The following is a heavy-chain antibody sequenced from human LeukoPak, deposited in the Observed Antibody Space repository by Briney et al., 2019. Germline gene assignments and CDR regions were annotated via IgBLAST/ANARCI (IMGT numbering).Heavy chain of an antibody. CDR3: AKGPGWYDSSGYYYGYFDY. CDR2: VSGHGDTT. D-gene: IGHD3-22*01. V-gene: IGHV3-23*01. J-gene: IGHJ4*02. CDR1: GFSFTDYA. Sequence: PGGSLRLSCAASGFSFTDYAMSWARQPPGKGLEWVSAVSGHGDTTDYVDSVKGRFTISRDNSKNTLYLQMNSLRAEDTAVYYCAKGPGWYDSSGYYYGYFDYWGQGTLVTVSS.